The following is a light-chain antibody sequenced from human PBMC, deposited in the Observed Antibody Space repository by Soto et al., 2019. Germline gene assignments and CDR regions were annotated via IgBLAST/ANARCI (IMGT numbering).Light chain of an antibody. Sequence: QLVLTQPPSASGTPGQRVTISCSGTNSNIGSNIVNWYQHLAGAAPKLLIFGDSQRPSGVPDRFSGSKSGTSASLAICGLQSEDEADYYCATCDDGLNVWVFGGGTKVTVL. V-gene: IGLV1-44*01. CDR1: NSNIGSNI. CDR2: GDS. CDR3: ATCDDGLNVWV. J-gene: IGLJ3*02.